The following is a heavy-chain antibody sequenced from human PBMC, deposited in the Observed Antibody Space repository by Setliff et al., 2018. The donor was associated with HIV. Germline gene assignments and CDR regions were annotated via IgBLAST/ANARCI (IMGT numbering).Heavy chain of an antibody. D-gene: IGHD3-3*01. CDR3: ARGPLFGNQYYPYHYMDV. Sequence: ASVKVSCKASGYTFTANYMHWVRQAPGQRPEYMGWINTANGNTKYSQDLLGRVSITMDTSASTSYMELSSLRSQDMAVYYCARGPLFGNQYYPYHYMDVWGKGTTVTVSS. CDR2: INTANGNT. V-gene: IGHV1-3*03. CDR1: GYTFTANY. J-gene: IGHJ6*03.